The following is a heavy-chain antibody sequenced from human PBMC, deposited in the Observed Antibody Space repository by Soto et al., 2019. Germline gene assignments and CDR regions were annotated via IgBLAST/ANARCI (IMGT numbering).Heavy chain of an antibody. J-gene: IGHJ6*03. V-gene: IGHV3-21*01. Sequence: GGSLRLSCAASGFTFSSYSMNWVRQAPGKGLEWVSSISSSSSYIYYADSVKGRFTISRDNAKNSLYLQMNSLRAEDTAVYYCARDGRGAEWVVKLDYYYYYYMDVWGKGTTVTVSS. CDR1: GFTFSSYS. CDR3: ARDGRGAEWVVKLDYYYYYYMDV. CDR2: ISSSSSYI. D-gene: IGHD3-3*01.